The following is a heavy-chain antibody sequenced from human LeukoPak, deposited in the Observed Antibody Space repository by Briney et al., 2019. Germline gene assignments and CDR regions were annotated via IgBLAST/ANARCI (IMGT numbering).Heavy chain of an antibody. Sequence: ASVKASCKASGYTFTSYYMHWVRQAPGQGLEWMGIINPSGGSTSYAQKFQGRVTMTRDMSTSTVYMELSSLRSEDTAVYYCARDSVNYYDSSGYGYWGQGTLVTVSS. D-gene: IGHD3-22*01. CDR3: ARDSVNYYDSSGYGY. J-gene: IGHJ4*02. V-gene: IGHV1-46*01. CDR1: GYTFTSYY. CDR2: INPSGGST.